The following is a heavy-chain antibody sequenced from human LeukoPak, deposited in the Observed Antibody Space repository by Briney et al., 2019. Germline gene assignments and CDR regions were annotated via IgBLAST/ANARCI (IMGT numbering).Heavy chain of an antibody. CDR3: AKDLGSHAYCPTSMCYGYSWFDP. CDR1: GFTFSPYA. J-gene: IGHJ5*02. D-gene: IGHD2-21*01. Sequence: GGSLRLSCVASGFTFSPYAMTWVRQAPGKGLEWVSAISGSGTRTYYADFVRSRFTISRDNFRNTLYLQMDSLRAEDTAIYYCAKDLGSHAYCPTSMCYGYSWFDPWGQGTLVTVSA. CDR2: ISGSGTRT. V-gene: IGHV3-23*01.